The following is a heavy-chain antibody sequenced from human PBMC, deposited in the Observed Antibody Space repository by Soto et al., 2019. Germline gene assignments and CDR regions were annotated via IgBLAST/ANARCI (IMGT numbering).Heavy chain of an antibody. CDR3: ARHMYGLNLGPIRFKLNFDY. V-gene: IGHV4-39*01. CDR1: GGSISSSSYY. J-gene: IGHJ4*01. CDR2: IYYSGST. Sequence: SETLSLTCTVSGGSISSSSYYWGWIRQPPGKGLEWIGSIYYSGSTYYNPSLKSRVTISVDTSKNQFSLKLSSVTAADTAVYSCARHMYGLNLGPIRFKLNFDYWGHGNLVTV. D-gene: IGHD3-3*01.